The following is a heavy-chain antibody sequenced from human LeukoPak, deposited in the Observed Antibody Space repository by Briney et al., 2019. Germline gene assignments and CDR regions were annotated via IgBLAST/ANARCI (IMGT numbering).Heavy chain of an antibody. Sequence: ASVKVSCKASGGTFSSYVISWVRQAPGQGLEWMGWINPNSGGTNYAQKFQGRVTMTRDTSISTAYMELSRLRSDDTAVYYCARDLWDLWFGELLLSLDYWGQGTLVTVSS. CDR2: INPNSGGT. J-gene: IGHJ4*02. V-gene: IGHV1-2*02. CDR1: GGTFSSYV. D-gene: IGHD3-10*01. CDR3: ARDLWDLWFGELLLSLDY.